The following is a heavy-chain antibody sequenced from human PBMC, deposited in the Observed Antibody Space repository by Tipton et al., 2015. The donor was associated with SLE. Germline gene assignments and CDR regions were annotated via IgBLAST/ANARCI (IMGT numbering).Heavy chain of an antibody. CDR2: IYYSGST. J-gene: IGHJ4*02. CDR3: ARDLATVGTGEDY. D-gene: IGHD6-13*01. V-gene: IGHV4-39*07. Sequence: TLSLTCTVSGGSINTVSYYWGWIRQPPGKGLEWIGSIYYSGSTNYNPSLKSRVTISVDTSKNQFSLKLSSVTAADTAVYYCARDLATVGTGEDYWGQGTLVTVSS. CDR1: GGSINTVSYY.